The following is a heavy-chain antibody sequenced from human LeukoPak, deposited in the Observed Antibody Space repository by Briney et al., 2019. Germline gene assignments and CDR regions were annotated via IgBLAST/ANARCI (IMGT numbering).Heavy chain of an antibody. CDR1: GFTVSSNY. V-gene: IGHV4-30-4*08. CDR3: ARAEEELGIDY. Sequence: LRLSCAASGFTVSSNYMSWIRQPPGKGLEWIGYIYYSGSTYYNPSLKSRVTISVDTSKNQFSLKLSSVTAADTAVYYCARAEEELGIDYWGQGTLVTVSS. D-gene: IGHD7-27*01. J-gene: IGHJ4*02. CDR2: IYYSGST.